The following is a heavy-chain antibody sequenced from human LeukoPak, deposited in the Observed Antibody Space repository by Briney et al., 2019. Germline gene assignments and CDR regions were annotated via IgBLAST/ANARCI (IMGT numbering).Heavy chain of an antibody. J-gene: IGHJ6*03. CDR1: GGSISSYY. V-gene: IGHV4-59*01. Sequence: PSETLSLTCTVSGGSISSYYWSWIRQPPGKGLEWIGYIYYSGSTNYNPSHKSRVTISIDTSKNQFSLKLSSVTAADTAVYYCARVSIGGSSWSYYYYMDVWGKGTTVTISS. CDR3: ARVSIGGSSWSYYYYMDV. D-gene: IGHD6-13*01. CDR2: IYYSGST.